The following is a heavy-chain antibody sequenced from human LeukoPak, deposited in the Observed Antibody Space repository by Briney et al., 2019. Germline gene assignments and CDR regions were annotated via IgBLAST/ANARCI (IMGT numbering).Heavy chain of an antibody. J-gene: IGHJ4*02. V-gene: IGHV1-18*01. D-gene: IGHD2-15*01. CDR1: GYTFTSYG. Sequence: EASVKVSCKASGYTFTSYGIIWLRQPPGQGLDWMGWISAYNGNTNYAQKLQGRVTMTTDTSTSTAYMGLRSLRSDDTAVYYCARADIVVVVAATSDFDYWGQGTLVTVSS. CDR3: ARADIVVVVAATSDFDY. CDR2: ISAYNGNT.